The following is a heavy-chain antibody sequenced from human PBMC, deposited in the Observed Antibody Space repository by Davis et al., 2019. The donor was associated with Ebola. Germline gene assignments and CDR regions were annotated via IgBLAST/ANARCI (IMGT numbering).Heavy chain of an antibody. CDR1: GYTFTGHW. CDR2: INPNGGRT. V-gene: IGHV1-46*01. D-gene: IGHD3-16*01. CDR3: ARDHSLVQNGLGGWWFDP. J-gene: IGHJ5*02. Sequence: AASVKVSCKASGYTFTGHWIHWVRQAPGQGLEWMGIINPNGGRTIYAQKFQGRATITRDTSTSTRYMELNSLRSDDTAVYYCARDHSLVQNGLGGWWFDPWGQGTLVTVSS.